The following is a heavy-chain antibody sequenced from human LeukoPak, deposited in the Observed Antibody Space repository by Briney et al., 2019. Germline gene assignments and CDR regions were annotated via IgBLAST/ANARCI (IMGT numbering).Heavy chain of an antibody. Sequence: AASVKVSCKASGYTFTSYGISWVRQAPGQGLEWMGWISAYNGNTNYAQKLQGRVTMTTDTSTSTAYMELRSLRSDDTAVYYCARANNGGIVVVPAAPFCYFDYWGQGTLVTVSS. CDR1: GYTFTSYG. V-gene: IGHV1-18*01. D-gene: IGHD2-2*01. J-gene: IGHJ4*02. CDR3: ARANNGGIVVVPAAPFCYFDY. CDR2: ISAYNGNT.